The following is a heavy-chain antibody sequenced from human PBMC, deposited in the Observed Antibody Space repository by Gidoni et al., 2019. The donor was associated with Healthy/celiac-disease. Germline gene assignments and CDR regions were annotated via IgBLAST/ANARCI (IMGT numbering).Heavy chain of an antibody. V-gene: IGHV3-21*01. CDR2: ISSSSSYI. D-gene: IGHD1-26*01. CDR1: GFTFRTYS. CDR3: ARGGAYSGSYLTGRRYYYYGMDV. Sequence: EVQLVASGGGLVKPGGSLRPSCAASGFTFRTYSMNWVLQAPGKGLGWVSSISSSSSYIYYADSVKGRFTISRDNAKNSLYLQMNSLRAEDTAVYYCARGGAYSGSYLTGRRYYYYGMDVWGQGTTVTVSS. J-gene: IGHJ6*02.